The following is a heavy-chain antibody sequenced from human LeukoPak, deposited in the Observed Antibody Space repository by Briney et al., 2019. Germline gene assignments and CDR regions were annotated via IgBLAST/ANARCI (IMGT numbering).Heavy chain of an antibody. CDR2: INPRDGGT. J-gene: IGHJ5*02. CDR1: GYSITSYY. V-gene: IGHV1-46*01. Sequence: ASVKVSCTASGYSITSYYMHWVRQAPGQGLDWVGVINPRDGGTTYAQKFQGRVTLTRDMSTSTDYLELSSLRSEDTAVYYCARDNSVRDEAWWFNPWGQGTLVTVSS. CDR3: ARDNSVRDEAWWFNP. D-gene: IGHD5-24*01.